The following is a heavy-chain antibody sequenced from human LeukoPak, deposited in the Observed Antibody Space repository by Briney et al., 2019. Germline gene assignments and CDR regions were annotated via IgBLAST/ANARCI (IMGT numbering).Heavy chain of an antibody. D-gene: IGHD1-1*01. V-gene: IGHV4-30-4*08. J-gene: IGHJ6*03. CDR2: IYFRGNT. CDR3: ARVVATWAYYMDV. CDR1: GGSISSGDYY. Sequence: SETLSLTCAVSGGSISSGDYYWSWIRQTPGQGLEWIGYIYFRGNTYYSASLKSRASISRDTSKNQFSLDLISVRAADTAVYYCARVVATWAYYMDVWGKGTTVPVSS.